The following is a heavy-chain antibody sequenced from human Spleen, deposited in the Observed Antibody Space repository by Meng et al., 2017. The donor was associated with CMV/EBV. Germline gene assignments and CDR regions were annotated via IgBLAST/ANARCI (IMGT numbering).Heavy chain of an antibody. Sequence: GGSLRLSCSASGFTFSTYALHWVRQAPGQGLEWMGWIHPHRGDTNYAQQFQGRVTLTRDTSINTGYMELTRLTSDDTAVYYCARDNNWGPDYWGQGTLVTVSS. CDR2: IHPHRGDT. J-gene: IGHJ4*02. CDR1: GFTFSTYA. V-gene: IGHV1-2*02. CDR3: ARDNNWGPDY. D-gene: IGHD7-27*01.